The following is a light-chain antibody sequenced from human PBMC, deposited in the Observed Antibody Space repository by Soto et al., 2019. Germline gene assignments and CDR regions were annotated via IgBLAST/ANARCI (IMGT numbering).Light chain of an antibody. CDR1: QGISSY. CDR3: PQSYSYQVN. Sequence: AIRMTQSPSSFSASTGDRVTITCRASQGISSYLAWYQQKPGKAPKLLIYAASTLQSGVPSRFRGSGSGTDFTLTISCLQCVDSETYYCPQSYSYQVNFSPGTKVDI. V-gene: IGKV1-8*01. J-gene: IGKJ3*01. CDR2: AAS.